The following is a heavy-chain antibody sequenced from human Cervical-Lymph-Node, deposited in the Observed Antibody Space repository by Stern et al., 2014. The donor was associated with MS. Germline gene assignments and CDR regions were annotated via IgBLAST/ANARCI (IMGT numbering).Heavy chain of an antibody. CDR2: VSGESGKT. CDR3: ARGGMGGNYYYYYGMDV. J-gene: IGHJ6*02. Sequence: MQLVESGAEVKKPGASVKVSCKASGYSFTYYGINWVRQAPGQGLEWMGWVSGESGKTNSAQKFQGRVTMTTDTSTSTAHMELRSLRSDDTAVYYCARGGMGGNYYYYYGMDVWGQGTTVTVSS. D-gene: IGHD3-16*01. V-gene: IGHV1-18*01. CDR1: GYSFTYYG.